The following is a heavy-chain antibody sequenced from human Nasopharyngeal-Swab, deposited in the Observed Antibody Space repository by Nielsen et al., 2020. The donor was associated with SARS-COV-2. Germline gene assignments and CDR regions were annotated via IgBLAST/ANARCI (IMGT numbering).Heavy chain of an antibody. V-gene: IGHV1-24*01. CDR3: ATGPVVAATEWFDP. D-gene: IGHD2-15*01. Sequence: WVRQAPGQGLEWMGGFDPEDGETIYAQKFQGRVTMTEDTSTDTAYMELSSLRSEDTAVYYCATGPVVAATEWFDPWSQGTLVTVSS. CDR2: FDPEDGET. J-gene: IGHJ5*02.